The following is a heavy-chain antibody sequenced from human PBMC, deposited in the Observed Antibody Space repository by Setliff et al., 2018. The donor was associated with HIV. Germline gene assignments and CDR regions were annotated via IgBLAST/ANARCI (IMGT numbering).Heavy chain of an antibody. V-gene: IGHV4-61*09. J-gene: IGHJ4*02. CDR3: ARQVTVVGYFETAAGSFNY. D-gene: IGHD2-21*01. CDR2: IHTTGST. CDR1: GDSISSGSYY. Sequence: TLSLTCSVSGDSISSGSYYWSWIRLPAGKGLEWIGQIHTTGSTYYNPSLKSRVTISTDTSKNQFSLKVRSVTAADTAVYYCARQVTVVGYFETAAGSFNYWGPGTLVTVSS.